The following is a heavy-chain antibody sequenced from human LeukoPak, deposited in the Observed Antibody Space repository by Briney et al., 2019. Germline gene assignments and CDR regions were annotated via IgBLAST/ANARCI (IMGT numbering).Heavy chain of an antibody. CDR3: VKARTLVIPMDAFDV. J-gene: IGHJ3*01. CDR2: IESDASNT. V-gene: IGHV3-74*01. Sequence: GGSLRLSCAASGFAFGSHWMHWVRQAPGKGLVWVARIESDASNTRYADSVKGRFTISRDNSKNTLFLQMNSLRAEDTAVYFCVKARTLVIPMDAFDVWGQGTMVTVSS. D-gene: IGHD4-23*01. CDR1: GFAFGSHW.